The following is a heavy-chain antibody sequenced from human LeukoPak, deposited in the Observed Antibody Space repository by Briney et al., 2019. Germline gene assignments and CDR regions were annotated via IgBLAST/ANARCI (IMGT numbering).Heavy chain of an antibody. CDR2: IRHDANSK. CDR3: AKDASGSFDF. V-gene: IGHV3-30*02. D-gene: IGHD6-19*01. J-gene: IGHJ4*02. CDR1: GFTFGTYG. Sequence: GGSLRLSCAASGFTFGTYGMHWVRQAPGNGLEWVTFIRHDANSKYYADSVKGRFTISRDNSKNTLSLQMDNLRVEDTAVYFCAKDASGSFDFWGQGTLVTVSS.